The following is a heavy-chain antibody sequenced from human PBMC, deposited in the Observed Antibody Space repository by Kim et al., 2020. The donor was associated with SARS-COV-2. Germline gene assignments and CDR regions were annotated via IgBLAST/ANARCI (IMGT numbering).Heavy chain of an antibody. J-gene: IGHJ4*02. Sequence: SETLSLTCAVPGGSISSSNWWSWVRQPPGKGLEWIGEIYHSGSTNYNPSLKSRVTISVDKSKNQFSLKLSSVTAADTAVYYCARVEGDYYGSGSYADYWGQGTLVTVSS. CDR1: GGSISSSNW. CDR3: ARVEGDYYGSGSYADY. V-gene: IGHV4-4*02. CDR2: IYHSGST. D-gene: IGHD3-10*01.